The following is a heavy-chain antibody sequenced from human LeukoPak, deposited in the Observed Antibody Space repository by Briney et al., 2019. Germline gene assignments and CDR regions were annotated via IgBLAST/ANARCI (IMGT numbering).Heavy chain of an antibody. CDR2: INSDGSST. CDR1: GFTVSNKY. D-gene: IGHD5-18*01. Sequence: PGGSLRLSCAASGFTVSNKYMSWVRQAPGKGLVWVSRINSDGSSTSYADSVKGRFTISRDNAKNTLYLQMNSLRAEDTAVYYCARVYVDTAMVYYFDYWDQGTLVTVSS. CDR3: ARVYVDTAMVYYFDY. V-gene: IGHV3-74*01. J-gene: IGHJ4*02.